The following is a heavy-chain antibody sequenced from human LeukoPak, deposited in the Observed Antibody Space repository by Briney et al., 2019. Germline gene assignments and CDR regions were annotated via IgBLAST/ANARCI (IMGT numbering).Heavy chain of an antibody. V-gene: IGHV3-48*01. CDR3: TREDSGSYVGY. CDR2: IQSIGTTT. D-gene: IGHD1-26*01. Sequence: GGSLRLSCAASGFNFSTYSMNWVRQAPGKGLEWVSYIQSIGTTTYYEDSVKGRFTTSRDNAKNSLYLQMNSLRVEDTAVYYCTREDSGSYVGYWGQGILVTVSS. CDR1: GFNFSTYS. J-gene: IGHJ4*02.